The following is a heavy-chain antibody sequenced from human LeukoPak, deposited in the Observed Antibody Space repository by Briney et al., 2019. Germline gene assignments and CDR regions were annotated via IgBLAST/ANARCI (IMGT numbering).Heavy chain of an antibody. CDR2: IYSGGST. CDR3: AKDFVPRGGSYFPGFDY. J-gene: IGHJ4*02. Sequence: GGSLRLSCAASGFTVSSNYMSWVRQAPGKGLEWVSIIYSGGSTYYADSVKGRFTISRDNSKNTLYPQMNSLRTEDTAVYYCAKDFVPRGGSYFPGFDYWGQGTLVIVSS. CDR1: GFTVSSNY. V-gene: IGHV3-53*01. D-gene: IGHD1-26*01.